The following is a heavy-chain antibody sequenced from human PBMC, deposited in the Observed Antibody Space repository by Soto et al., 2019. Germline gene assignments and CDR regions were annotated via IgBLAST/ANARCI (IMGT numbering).Heavy chain of an antibody. CDR2: IIPIFGTA. J-gene: IGHJ6*02. Sequence: QVQLVQSGAEVKKPGSSVKVSCKASGGTFSSYAISWVRQAPGQGLEWMGGIIPIFGTANYAQKFQGRVTITADKSTSTAYMELSSLRSEDTAVYYCARGDSYGYFYYYYGMDVWGQGTTVTVSS. CDR1: GGTFSSYA. CDR3: ARGDSYGYFYYYYGMDV. D-gene: IGHD5-18*01. V-gene: IGHV1-69*06.